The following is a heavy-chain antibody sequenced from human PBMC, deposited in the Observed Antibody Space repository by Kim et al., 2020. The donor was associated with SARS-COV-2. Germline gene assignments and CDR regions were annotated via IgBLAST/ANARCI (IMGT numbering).Heavy chain of an antibody. D-gene: IGHD2-15*01. CDR3: ARWARIAEGSDILHVPYFDP. CDR2: ISASGSNI. J-gene: IGHJ4*02. V-gene: IGHV3-23*01. Sequence: GGSLRLSCTVSGFTFRGFGMSWVRQAPGKGLEWVSSISASGSNIFYADSVKGRFSISRDNSLGTLYLQMSGLTADDTAVYYCARWARIAEGSDILHVPYFDPWGQGTLVTVSS. CDR1: GFTFRGFG.